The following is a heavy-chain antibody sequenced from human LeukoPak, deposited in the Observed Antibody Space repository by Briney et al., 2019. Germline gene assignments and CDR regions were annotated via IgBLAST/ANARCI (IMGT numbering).Heavy chain of an antibody. V-gene: IGHV4-39*01. D-gene: IGHD5-12*01. J-gene: IGHJ4*02. Sequence: SETLSLTCTVSGGSISSSSYYWGWIRQPPGKGLEWIGSIYYSGSTYYNPSLKSRVTISVDTPKNQFSLKLSSVTAADTAVYYCARTGYPFDYWGQGTLVTVSS. CDR2: IYYSGST. CDR3: ARTGYPFDY. CDR1: GGSISSSSYY.